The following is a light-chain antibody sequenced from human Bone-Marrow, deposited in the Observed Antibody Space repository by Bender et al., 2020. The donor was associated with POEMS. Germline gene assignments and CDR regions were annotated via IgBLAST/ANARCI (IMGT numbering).Light chain of an antibody. CDR1: SSDVGAYNY. V-gene: IGLV2-14*03. Sequence: QSALTQPASVSGSPGQSITISCTGTSSDVGAYNYVSWYQHNAGKAPKLIIYDVNNRPSGVSNRFSGSKSGNTASLTISGLQAEDEADYYCCSYAGSSTWVFGGGTKVTVL. J-gene: IGLJ3*02. CDR2: DVN. CDR3: CSYAGSSTWV.